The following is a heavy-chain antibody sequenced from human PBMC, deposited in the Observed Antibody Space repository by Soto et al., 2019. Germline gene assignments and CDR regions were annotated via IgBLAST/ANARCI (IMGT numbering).Heavy chain of an antibody. Sequence: QVQLVQSGAEVKKPGSSVKVSCKASGGSFSSYTFNWVRQAPGQGLEWLGSIIPFGNIANYGQAFQDRLTISADTSATTIYMDLRSLRSEDTAVYYCARDKAVMNAAIRMAYWGQGTLVTVSS. V-gene: IGHV1-69*08. CDR2: IIPFGNIA. CDR1: GGSFSSYT. D-gene: IGHD6-13*01. J-gene: IGHJ4*02. CDR3: ARDKAVMNAAIRMAY.